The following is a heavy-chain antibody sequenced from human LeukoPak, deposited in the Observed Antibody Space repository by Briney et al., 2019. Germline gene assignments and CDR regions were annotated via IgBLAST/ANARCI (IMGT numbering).Heavy chain of an antibody. J-gene: IGHJ4*02. CDR3: ARSGGYYDSSGYYD. D-gene: IGHD3-22*01. CDR2: IYYSGST. V-gene: IGHV4-59*01. CDR1: GGSISSYY. Sequence: PSETLSLTCTVSGGSISSYYWSWIRQPPGKGLEWIGYIYYSGSTNYNPSLKSRVTISVDTSKNQFSLKLSSVTAADTAVYYCARSGGYYDSSGYYDWGQGTLVTVSS.